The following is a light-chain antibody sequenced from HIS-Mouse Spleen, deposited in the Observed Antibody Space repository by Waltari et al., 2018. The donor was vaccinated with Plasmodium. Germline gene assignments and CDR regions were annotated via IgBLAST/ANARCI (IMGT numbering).Light chain of an antibody. CDR1: SLRSYY. Sequence: SSELTQDPAVSVALGQTVRITCKGDSLRSYYASWYPQKPGQAPVLVIYGKNNRPSGISDRFSGSSSGNTASLTITGAQAEDEADYYCNSRDSSGNHLRVFGTGTKVTVL. CDR3: NSRDSSGNHLRV. J-gene: IGLJ1*01. V-gene: IGLV3-19*01. CDR2: GKN.